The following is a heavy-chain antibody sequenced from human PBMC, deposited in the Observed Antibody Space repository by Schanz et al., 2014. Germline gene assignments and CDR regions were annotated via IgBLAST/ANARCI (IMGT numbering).Heavy chain of an antibody. Sequence: EVHLVESGGGLVKPGGSLRLSCGASGFTFSDYSMNWVRQAPGKGLEWVANIKQDGSERYYVDSVKGRFTISRDNAKNSLYLQMNSLRAEDTAVYYCERFQSPHQPFDYWGQGTLVTVSS. CDR1: GFTFSDYS. D-gene: IGHD2-2*01. CDR2: IKQDGSER. CDR3: ERFQSPHQPFDY. V-gene: IGHV3-7*01. J-gene: IGHJ4*02.